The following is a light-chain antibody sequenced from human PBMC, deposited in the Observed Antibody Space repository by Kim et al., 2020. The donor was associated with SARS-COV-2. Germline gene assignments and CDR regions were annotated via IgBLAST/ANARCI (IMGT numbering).Light chain of an antibody. CDR2: KAS. J-gene: IGKJ1*01. V-gene: IGKV1-5*03. CDR1: QSISTW. Sequence: ASVGDRVPITCRARQSISTWLAWYQQKPGKAPKLLIYKASSLESGVPLRFSGSGSGTEFTLTVSSLQPDDFATYYCQQYNTYPWTFGQGTKVDIK. CDR3: QQYNTYPWT.